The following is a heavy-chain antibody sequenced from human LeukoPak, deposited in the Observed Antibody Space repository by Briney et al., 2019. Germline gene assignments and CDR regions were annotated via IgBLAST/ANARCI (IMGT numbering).Heavy chain of an antibody. V-gene: IGHV3-30*02. Sequence: GGSLRLSCAASGFTFSSYSMHWVRQAPGKGLEWVAFIRYDGSNKYYADSVKGRFTISRDNSKNTLYLQMNSLRAEDTAVYYCAGDRILTGYSPIYYYYMDVWGKGTTVTVSS. J-gene: IGHJ6*03. CDR3: AGDRILTGYSPIYYYYMDV. CDR1: GFTFSSYS. D-gene: IGHD3-9*01. CDR2: IRYDGSNK.